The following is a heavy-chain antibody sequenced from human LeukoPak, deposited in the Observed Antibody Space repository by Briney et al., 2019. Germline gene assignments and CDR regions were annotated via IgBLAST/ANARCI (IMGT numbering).Heavy chain of an antibody. CDR1: GGSISSSSYY. CDR2: IYHSGNT. V-gene: IGHV4-39*07. J-gene: IGHJ4*02. CDR3: ASLSTGYSNSWYPFNY. D-gene: IGHD6-13*01. Sequence: SETLSLTCTVSGGSISSSSYYWGWIRQPPGKGLEWIGDIYHSGNTFYNPSLKSRVSISVDTSKNQFSLKLSSVTAADTAVYYCASLSTGYSNSWYPFNYWGQGTLVTVSS.